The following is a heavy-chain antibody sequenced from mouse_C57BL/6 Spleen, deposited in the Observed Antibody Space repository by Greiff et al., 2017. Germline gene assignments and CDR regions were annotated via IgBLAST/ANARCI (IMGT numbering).Heavy chain of an antibody. CDR3: ARGDGYDEFAY. J-gene: IGHJ3*01. CDR2: IHPNSGST. CDR1: GYTFTSYW. D-gene: IGHD2-2*01. Sequence: QVHVKQPGAELVKPGASVKLSCKASGYTFTSYWMHWVKQRPGQGLEWIGMIHPNSGSTNYNEKFKSKATLTVDKSSSTAYMQLSSLTSEDSAVYYCARGDGYDEFAYWGQGTLVTVSA. V-gene: IGHV1-64*01.